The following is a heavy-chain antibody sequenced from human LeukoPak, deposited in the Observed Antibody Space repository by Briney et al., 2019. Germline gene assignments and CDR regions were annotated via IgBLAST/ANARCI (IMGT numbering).Heavy chain of an antibody. D-gene: IGHD1-26*01. J-gene: IGHJ4*02. V-gene: IGHV4-59*01. Sequence: PSETLSLTCAVSGGSISSYYWSWIRQPPGKGLEWIGYIYYSGSTSYNPSLKSRVTISVDTSKNQFSLKLSSVTAADTAVYYCARGYSGSYGRFDYWGQGTLVTVSS. CDR3: ARGYSGSYGRFDY. CDR2: IYYSGST. CDR1: GGSISSYY.